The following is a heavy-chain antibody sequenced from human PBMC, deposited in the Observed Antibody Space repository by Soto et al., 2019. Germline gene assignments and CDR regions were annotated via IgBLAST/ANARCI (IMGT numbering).Heavy chain of an antibody. V-gene: IGHV3-7*01. J-gene: IGHJ4*02. CDR1: GFTFSSYW. CDR3: ARVWWIYDSSGYGFSDY. CDR2: IKQDGSEK. Sequence: PGGSLRLSCAASGFTFSSYWMSWVRQAPGKGLEWVANIKQDGSEKYYVDSVKGRFTISRDNAKNSLYLQMNSLRAEDTAVYYCARVWWIYDSSGYGFSDYWGQGTLVTVSS. D-gene: IGHD3-22*01.